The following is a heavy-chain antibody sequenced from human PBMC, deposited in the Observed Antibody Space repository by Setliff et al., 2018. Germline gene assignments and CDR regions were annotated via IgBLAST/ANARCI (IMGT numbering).Heavy chain of an antibody. CDR3: VRERTAYSYGLDV. J-gene: IGHJ6*02. Sequence: KPSETLSLTCTVSGGSISSGTYYWSWIRQPAGKGLEWIGRLHTSGSIDYNPSLKSRVTISVDTSKNQFSLRLRSVTAADTAVYYCVRERTAYSYGLDVWGQGTTVTVSS. CDR2: LHTSGSI. D-gene: IGHD5-18*01. V-gene: IGHV4-61*02. CDR1: GGSISSGTYY.